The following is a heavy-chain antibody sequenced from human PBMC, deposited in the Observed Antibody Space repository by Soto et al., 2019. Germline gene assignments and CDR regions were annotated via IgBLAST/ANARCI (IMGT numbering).Heavy chain of an antibody. CDR2: IYSGGYT. J-gene: IGHJ4*02. D-gene: IGHD3-16*01. CDR1: GFTVSNNY. CDR3: AAPGGGGGY. Sequence: EVQLVESGGGLIQPGGSLRLSCAVSGFTVSNNYMSWVRQAPGKGLEGVSVIYSGGYTAYGDSVKGRFTISRDNSKNTLYLKRNSRGADDTAFFSCAAPGGGGGYWGQGTLVTVSS. V-gene: IGHV3-53*01.